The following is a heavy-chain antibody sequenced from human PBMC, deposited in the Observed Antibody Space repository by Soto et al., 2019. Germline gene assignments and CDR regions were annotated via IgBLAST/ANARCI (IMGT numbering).Heavy chain of an antibody. CDR3: ARSVEGHFDY. D-gene: IGHD6-19*01. J-gene: IGHJ4*02. V-gene: IGHV3-48*02. CDR1: GFRFSIYS. Sequence: EVQLVESGGTLVQPGGSLRLSCAASGFRFSIYSMNWVRQAPGKGLEWSAYITSDTKTIKYADSVKGRFTISRDNGKNSVYLHMNSLRDEDTAVYYCARSVEGHFDYWVQGTVVTVSA. CDR2: ITSDTKTI.